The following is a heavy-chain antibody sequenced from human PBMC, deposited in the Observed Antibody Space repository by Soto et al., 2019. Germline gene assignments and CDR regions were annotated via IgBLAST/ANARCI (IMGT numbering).Heavy chain of an antibody. CDR2: MYNTGST. V-gene: IGHV4-59*02. CDR3: ARDLWGYCGTDCYPLDV. CDR1: CCSVSGYY. Sequence: SETLYLTCTVYCCSVSGYYWSWIQHPPGKGLEWIVYMYNTGSTVYNPSFKSRVTISVDTSKNQFSLKLNSVTAADTAVYYCARDLWGYCGTDCYPLDVWGQGTTVT. D-gene: IGHD2-21*02. J-gene: IGHJ6*02.